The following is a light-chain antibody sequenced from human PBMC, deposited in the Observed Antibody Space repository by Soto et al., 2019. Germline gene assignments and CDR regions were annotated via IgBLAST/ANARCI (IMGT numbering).Light chain of an antibody. Sequence: EIVLTQSPDTLSLSPGERATLSCRTSQSISSSLVTWYQQKPGQPPRPLIHGASSRATGIPDRFSGRGSGTEFTLTISSLEPEDFAVYYCQQYDGSLFTFGPGTKVDIK. CDR1: QSISSSL. J-gene: IGKJ3*01. V-gene: IGKV3-20*01. CDR3: QQYDGSLFT. CDR2: GAS.